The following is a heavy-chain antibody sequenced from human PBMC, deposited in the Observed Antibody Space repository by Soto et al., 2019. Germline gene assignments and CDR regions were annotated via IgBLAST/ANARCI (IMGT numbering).Heavy chain of an antibody. J-gene: IGHJ5*02. CDR1: GYTFTSYG. CDR3: AREYTYYDILTGYYEGNWFDP. Sequence: QVQLVQSGAEVKKPGASVKVSCKASGYTFTSYGISWVRQAPGQGLEWMGWISAYNGNTNYAQKLQGRVTMTTDTSTSTAYMELRSLRYDDTAVYYCAREYTYYDILTGYYEGNWFDPWGQGTLVTVSS. CDR2: ISAYNGNT. D-gene: IGHD3-9*01. V-gene: IGHV1-18*04.